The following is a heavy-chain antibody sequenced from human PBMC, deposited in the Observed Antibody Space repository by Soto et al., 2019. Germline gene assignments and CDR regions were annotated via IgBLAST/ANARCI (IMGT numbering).Heavy chain of an antibody. V-gene: IGHV6-1*01. J-gene: IGHJ6*02. CDR2: TYYRSKWYN. CDR1: GDSVSSNSAA. D-gene: IGHD6-19*01. CDR3: ARVKASSGWYYDYYYGMDV. Sequence: SQTLSLTCAISGDSVSSNSAAWNWIRQSPSRGLERLGRTYYRSKWYNDYAVSVKSRITINPDTSKNQFSLQLNSVTPEDTAVYYCARVKASSGWYYDYYYGMDVWGQGTTVTVS.